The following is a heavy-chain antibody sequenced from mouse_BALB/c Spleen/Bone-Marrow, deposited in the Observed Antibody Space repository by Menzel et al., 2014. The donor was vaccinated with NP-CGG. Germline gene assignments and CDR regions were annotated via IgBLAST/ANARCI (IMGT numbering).Heavy chain of an antibody. J-gene: IGHJ3*01. D-gene: IGHD4-1*01. CDR1: GFTFTDYY. Sequence: EVMLVESGGGLVQPGGSLRLSCATSGFTFTDYYMSWVRPPPGKALEWLGFIRNKANGYTTEYNASVRGRFTISRDNSQSILYLQMNTLRAEDSATYYCARNGLAWSAYWGQGTLVTVSA. CDR2: IRNKANGYTT. CDR3: ARNGLAWSAY. V-gene: IGHV7-3*02.